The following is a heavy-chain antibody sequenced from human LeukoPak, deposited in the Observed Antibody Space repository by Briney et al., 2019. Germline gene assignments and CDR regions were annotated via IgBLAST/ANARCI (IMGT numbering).Heavy chain of an antibody. CDR2: INPNSGGT. CDR1: GYTFTGYY. J-gene: IGHJ4*02. D-gene: IGHD1-7*01. CDR3: ARAKKITGTTSVLFDY. Sequence: ASVKVSCKASGYTFTGYYMHWVRQAPGQGLEWMGWINPNSGGTNYAQKFQGRVTMTRATSISTAYMELSRLRSDDTAVYYCARAKKITGTTSVLFDYWGQGTLVTVSS. V-gene: IGHV1-2*02.